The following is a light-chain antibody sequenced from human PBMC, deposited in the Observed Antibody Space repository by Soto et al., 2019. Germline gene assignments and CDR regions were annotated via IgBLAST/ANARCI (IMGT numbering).Light chain of an antibody. CDR3: SSYAGSNNLV. CDR1: SGDIGV. Sequence: QSALTQPPSASGSPGQSVTISCTGTSGDIGVSWYQQHPGKAPKLMIYEVNQRPSGVPDRFSGSKSGNTASLTVSGLQVEDEADYYCSSYAGSNNLVFGGGTKLTVL. V-gene: IGLV2-8*01. CDR2: EVN. J-gene: IGLJ3*02.